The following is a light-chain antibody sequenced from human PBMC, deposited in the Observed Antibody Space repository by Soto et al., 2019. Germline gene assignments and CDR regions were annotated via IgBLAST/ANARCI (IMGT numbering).Light chain of an antibody. V-gene: IGKV3-20*01. Sequence: CMASQSVSSSYLAWYQQKPGQAPRLLIYGASSRATGVPDRFSGSGSGTDFTLTISRLEPEDFAVYYCQQYGSSPRTFGQGTKVDIK. CDR3: QQYGSSPRT. CDR2: GAS. CDR1: QSVSSSY. J-gene: IGKJ1*01.